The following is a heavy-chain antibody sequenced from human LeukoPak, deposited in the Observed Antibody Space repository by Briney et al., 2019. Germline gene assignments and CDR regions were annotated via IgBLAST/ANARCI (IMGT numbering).Heavy chain of an antibody. D-gene: IGHD3-22*01. CDR3: ARQKWRYYYDSSSKSLDAFDI. CDR1: GGSISSSSYY. J-gene: IGHJ3*02. CDR2: IYYSGST. Sequence: SETLSLTCTVSGGSISSSSYYWGWIRQPPGKGLEWIGSIYYSGSTYYNPSLKSRVTISVDTSKNQFSLKLSSVTAADTAVYYCARQKWRYYYDSSSKSLDAFDIWGQGPMVTVSS. V-gene: IGHV4-39*07.